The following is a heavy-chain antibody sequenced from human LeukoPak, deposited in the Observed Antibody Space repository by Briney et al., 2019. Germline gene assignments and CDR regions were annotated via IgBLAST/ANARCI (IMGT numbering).Heavy chain of an antibody. D-gene: IGHD1-26*01. CDR2: INHSGST. CDR1: GGSLSGDY. Sequence: PSETLSLTCVVYGGSLSGDYRSWIRQPPGKGLEWIGEINHSGSTNYNPSLKSRVTISVDTSKNQLSLKLSSVTAADTAVYYCARDPLVGAFDYWGQGTLVTVSS. CDR3: ARDPLVGAFDY. J-gene: IGHJ4*02. V-gene: IGHV4-34*01.